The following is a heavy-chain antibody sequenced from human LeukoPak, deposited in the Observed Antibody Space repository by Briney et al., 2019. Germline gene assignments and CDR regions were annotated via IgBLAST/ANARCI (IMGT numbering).Heavy chain of an antibody. Sequence: GGSLRLSCAASGFTFSSYSMNWVRQAPGKGLEWVSSISSSSSYIYYADSVKGRFTISRDNAKNSLYLQMNSLRAEDTAVYYCAGDYYDSSGYYSAFDIWGQGTMVTVSS. V-gene: IGHV3-21*01. CDR2: ISSSSSYI. CDR1: GFTFSSYS. D-gene: IGHD3-22*01. CDR3: AGDYYDSSGYYSAFDI. J-gene: IGHJ3*02.